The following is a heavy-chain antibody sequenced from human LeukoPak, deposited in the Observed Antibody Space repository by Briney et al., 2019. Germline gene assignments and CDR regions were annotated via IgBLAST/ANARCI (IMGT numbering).Heavy chain of an antibody. V-gene: IGHV3-23*01. CDR3: AKAVLPAAAGTYYYYYMDV. D-gene: IGHD6-13*01. Sequence: GGSLRLSCAASGFSFGDYAMHWVRQAPGKGLEWVSAISGSGGSTYYADSVKGRFTISRDNSKNTLYLQMNSLRAEDTAVYYCAKAVLPAAAGTYYYYYMDVWGKGTTVTISS. J-gene: IGHJ6*03. CDR1: GFSFGDYA. CDR2: ISGSGGST.